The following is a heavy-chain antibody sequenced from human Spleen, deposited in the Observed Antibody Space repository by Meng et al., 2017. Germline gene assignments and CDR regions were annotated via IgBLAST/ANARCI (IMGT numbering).Heavy chain of an antibody. D-gene: IGHD6-13*01. V-gene: IGHV4-38-2*02. CDR1: GYSISSGYY. CDR3: ARIGDLAATGTSEYFQH. J-gene: IGHJ1*01. CDR2: IYHSGST. Sequence: SETLSLTCTVSGYSISSGYYWGWIRQPPGKGLEWIGEIYHSGSTNYNPSLKSRVTISVDKSKNQFSLKLSSVTAADTAVYYCARIGDLAATGTSEYFQHWGQGTLVTVSS.